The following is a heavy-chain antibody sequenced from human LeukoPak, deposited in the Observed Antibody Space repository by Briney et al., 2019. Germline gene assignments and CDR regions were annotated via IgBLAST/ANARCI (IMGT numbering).Heavy chain of an antibody. D-gene: IGHD4-17*01. CDR1: GGSFSGYY. J-gene: IGHJ6*03. CDR2: INHSGST. Sequence: PSETLSLTCAVYGGSFSGYYWSWIRQPPGKGLEWIGEINHSGSTNYNPSLKSRVTISVDTSKNQFSLKLSSVTAADTAVYYCARLGWGTTVTTRRFGYYYYHYMDVWGKGTTVTISS. CDR3: ARLGWGTTVTTRRFGYYYYHYMDV. V-gene: IGHV4-34*01.